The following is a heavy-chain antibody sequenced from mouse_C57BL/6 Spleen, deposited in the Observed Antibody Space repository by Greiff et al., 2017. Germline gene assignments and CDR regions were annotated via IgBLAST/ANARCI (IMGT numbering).Heavy chain of an antibody. CDR1: GFTFSSYG. CDR2: ISSGGSYT. D-gene: IGHD3-2*02. Sequence: EVQVVESGGDLVKPGGSLKLSCAASGFTFSSYGMSWVRQTPDKRLEWVATISSGGSYTYYPDSVKGRFTISRDNAKNTLYLQMSSLKSEDTAMYYCERPLDSSGYDFDDWGQGTTLTVSS. V-gene: IGHV5-6*01. J-gene: IGHJ2*01. CDR3: ERPLDSSGYDFDD.